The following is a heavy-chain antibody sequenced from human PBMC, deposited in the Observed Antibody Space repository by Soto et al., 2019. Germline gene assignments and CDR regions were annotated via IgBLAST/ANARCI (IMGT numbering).Heavy chain of an antibody. V-gene: IGHV1-69*13. CDR2: IIPIFGTA. J-gene: IGHJ6*02. CDR1: GGTFSSYA. D-gene: IGHD6-13*01. CDR3: ARVSPGIAAAGISLDYYGMDV. Sequence: SVKVSCKASGGTFSSYAISWVRQAPGQGLEWMGGIIPIFGTANYAQKFQGRVTITADESTSTAYMELSSLRSEDTAVYYCARVSPGIAAAGISLDYYGMDVWGQ.